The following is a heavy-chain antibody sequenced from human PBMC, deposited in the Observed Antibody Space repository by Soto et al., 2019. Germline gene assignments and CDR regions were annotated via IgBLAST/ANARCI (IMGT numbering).Heavy chain of an antibody. CDR2: IYQSGST. D-gene: IGHD3-10*01. Sequence: SETLSLTCAVSGVSLNNSGYSWSWIWKPPGRGLEWIGYIYQSGSTTYNPSLKSRLTISLDRSKNEVSLKLTSVTAADTAVYYCTSDYTLRSYRFDYWGRGILVT. J-gene: IGHJ4*02. CDR1: GVSLNNSGYS. CDR3: TSDYTLRSYRFDY. V-gene: IGHV4-30-2*01.